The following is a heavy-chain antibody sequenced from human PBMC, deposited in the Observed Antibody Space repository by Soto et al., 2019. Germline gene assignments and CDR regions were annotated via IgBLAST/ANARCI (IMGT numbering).Heavy chain of an antibody. Sequence: PGESLKISCKGSGYSFTSYWIGWVRQMPGKGLEWMGIIYPGDSDTRYSPSFQGQVTISADKSISTAYLQWSSLKASDTAMYYCAISLVKQHYYYYMHVPGKATTVSVSS. V-gene: IGHV5-51*01. CDR3: AISLVKQHYYYYMHV. D-gene: IGHD3-9*01. CDR2: IYPGDSDT. J-gene: IGHJ6*03. CDR1: GYSFTSYW.